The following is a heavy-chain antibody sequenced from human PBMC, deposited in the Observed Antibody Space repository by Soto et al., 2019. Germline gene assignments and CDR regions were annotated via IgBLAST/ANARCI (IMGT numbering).Heavy chain of an antibody. CDR2: ISYDGSNK. J-gene: IGHJ4*02. CDR3: AKGGTQWELLQGPFDY. D-gene: IGHD1-26*01. Sequence: PGGSLRLSCAASGFTFSSYGMHWVRQAPGKGLEWVAVISYDGSNKYYAGSVKGRFTISRDNSKNTLYLQMNSLRAEDTAVYYCAKGGTQWELLQGPFDYWGQGTLVTVSS. V-gene: IGHV3-30*18. CDR1: GFTFSSYG.